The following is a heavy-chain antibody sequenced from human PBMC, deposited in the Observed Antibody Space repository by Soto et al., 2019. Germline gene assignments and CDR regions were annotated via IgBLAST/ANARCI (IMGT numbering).Heavy chain of an antibody. CDR3: TTYDDGSGLIGNY. CDR1: GFTFSGSA. D-gene: IGHD3-22*01. Sequence: EVQLVESGGGLVQPGGSLKLSCAASGFTFSGSATHWVRQASGKGLEWIGRMRTKANTYATAYAASVKGRFTISRDDSKNTAYLQMSSLKTEDTAVYYCTTYDDGSGLIGNYWGQGTLVTVSS. V-gene: IGHV3-73*01. J-gene: IGHJ4*02. CDR2: MRTKANTYAT.